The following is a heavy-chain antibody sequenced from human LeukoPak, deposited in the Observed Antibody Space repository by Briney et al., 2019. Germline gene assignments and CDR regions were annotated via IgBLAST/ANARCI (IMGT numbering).Heavy chain of an antibody. D-gene: IGHD3-3*01. V-gene: IGHV3-30*02. J-gene: IGHJ6*03. CDR2: IRSDGSDK. CDR3: AKKRGIYDFNYYYKDV. CDR1: GFSFSSYH. Sequence: PGGSLRLSCAASGFSFSSYHMHWVRQAPGKGLEWVAFIRSDGSDKYYADSVKGRFTISRDNSKNTLYLQMNSLRAEDTAVYYCAKKRGIYDFNYYYKDVWGKGTTVTVSS.